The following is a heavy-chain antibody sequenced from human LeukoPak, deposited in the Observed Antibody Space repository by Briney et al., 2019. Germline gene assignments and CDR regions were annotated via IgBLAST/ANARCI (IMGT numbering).Heavy chain of an antibody. V-gene: IGHV3-48*03. CDR1: GFTFSSYE. J-gene: IGHJ4*02. CDR3: ARLYSSSDAFDY. CDR2: ISSSGSTI. Sequence: PGGSLRLSCAASGFTFSSYEMNWVRQAPGKGLEWVSYISSSGSTIYYADSVKGRFTISRDNAKNSLYLQMNSLRAEDTAVYYCARLYSSSDAFDYWGQGTLVTVSS. D-gene: IGHD6-13*01.